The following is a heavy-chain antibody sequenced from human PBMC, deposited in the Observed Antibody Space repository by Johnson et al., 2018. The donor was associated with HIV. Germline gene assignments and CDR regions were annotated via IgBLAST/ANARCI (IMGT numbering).Heavy chain of an antibody. CDR2: ISFDGSKE. J-gene: IGHJ3*02. CDR1: GLNFSDYG. CDR3: ARGRITMIGVDLRGGGFDI. D-gene: IGHD3-22*01. Sequence: VQLVESGGGVVQPGRSVRLSCAASGLNFSDYGMHWVRQAPGKGLEWVAVISFDGSKEYYADSVKGRFTISRDNSKKTLYLQVNSLRDEDTAVYYCARGRITMIGVDLRGGGFDIWGQGTMVTVSS. V-gene: IGHV3-30-3*01.